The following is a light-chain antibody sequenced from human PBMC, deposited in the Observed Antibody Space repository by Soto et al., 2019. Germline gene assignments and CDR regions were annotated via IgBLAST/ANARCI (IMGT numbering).Light chain of an antibody. CDR1: QSINSNY. CDR3: QQYGSSPT. J-gene: IGKJ5*01. Sequence: EILVTQSPSTLSLSPGERATLSCGASQSINSNYLAWYQQKPGLAPRLVIYDTSRRAPGIPDRLTGSGSGTDFTLTISRLEPEDSAIYYCQQYGSSPTFGQGTRLEIK. CDR2: DTS. V-gene: IGKV3D-20*01.